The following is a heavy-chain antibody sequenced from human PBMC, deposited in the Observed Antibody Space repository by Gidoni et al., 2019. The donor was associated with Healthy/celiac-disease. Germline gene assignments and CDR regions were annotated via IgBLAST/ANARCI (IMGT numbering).Heavy chain of an antibody. V-gene: IGHV3-33*01. CDR3: ARDQPPLSSSGWLGYYYGMDR. CDR1: GFTFSSYG. J-gene: IGHJ6*02. Sequence: QVQLVESGGGVVQPGRSLRLSCAASGFTFSSYGMHWVRQAPGKGLGWVAVIWYDGSNKYYADSVKGRFTISRDNSKNTLYLQMNSLRAEDTAVYYCARDQPPLSSSGWLGYYYGMDRLGPRDHGHRLL. D-gene: IGHD6-19*01. CDR2: IWYDGSNK.